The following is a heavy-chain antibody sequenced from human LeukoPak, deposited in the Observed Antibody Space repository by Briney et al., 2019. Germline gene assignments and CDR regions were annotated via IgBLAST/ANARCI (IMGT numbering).Heavy chain of an antibody. CDR3: ARGPGGGYDWLGY. J-gene: IGHJ4*02. Sequence: ASVKVSCKASGYTFTGYYMHWVRHAPGQGLESMGWINPNSGGTNYAQNFQGRVTMTRDTSISTAYMELSRLTSDDTAVYYCARGPGGGYDWLGYWGQGTLVTVSP. V-gene: IGHV1-2*02. CDR2: INPNSGGT. CDR1: GYTFTGYY. D-gene: IGHD5-12*01.